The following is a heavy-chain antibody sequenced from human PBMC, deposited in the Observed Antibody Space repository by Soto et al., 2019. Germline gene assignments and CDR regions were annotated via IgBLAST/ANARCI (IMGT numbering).Heavy chain of an antibody. D-gene: IGHD4-17*01. CDR1: GGSFSGYY. Sequence: QVQLQQWGAGLLKPSETLSLTCAVYGGSFSGYYWSWIRQPPGKGLEWIGEINHSGSTNYNPSLKGRVTLSVDTSKNQFSLKLSSVTAADTAVYYCARGRRGTVTIFGPPAPRFGGVYFDYWGQGTLVTVSS. CDR2: INHSGST. J-gene: IGHJ4*02. CDR3: ARGRRGTVTIFGPPAPRFGGVYFDY. V-gene: IGHV4-34*01.